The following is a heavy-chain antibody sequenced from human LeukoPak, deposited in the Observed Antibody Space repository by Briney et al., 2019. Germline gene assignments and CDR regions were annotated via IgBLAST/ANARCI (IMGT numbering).Heavy chain of an antibody. V-gene: IGHV3-23*01. CDR1: GFTFSSYA. CDR3: ASSLRFLECFIS. J-gene: IGHJ5*02. Sequence: GGSLRLSCAASGFTFSSYAVSWVRQAPGKGLEWVSLISDSGASTYYADFVKGRFTISRDNSKNTLYLQMNSLRAEDTAVYYCASSLRFLECFISWGQGTLVTVSS. D-gene: IGHD3-3*01. CDR2: ISDSGAST.